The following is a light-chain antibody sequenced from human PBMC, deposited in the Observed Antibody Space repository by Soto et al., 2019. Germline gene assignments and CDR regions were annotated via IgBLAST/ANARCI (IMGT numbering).Light chain of an antibody. CDR3: QQYGGSPLYT. CDR2: GAS. Sequence: EIVLTQSPGTLSLSPGDRATLSCRASQSVSSSDLAWYQQKPGQAPRLLIYGASTRATGIPDRFSGSGSGRDFTRTISRLEPEDFAVYYCQQYGGSPLYTFGQGTKLEI. J-gene: IGKJ2*01. V-gene: IGKV3-20*01. CDR1: QSVSSSD.